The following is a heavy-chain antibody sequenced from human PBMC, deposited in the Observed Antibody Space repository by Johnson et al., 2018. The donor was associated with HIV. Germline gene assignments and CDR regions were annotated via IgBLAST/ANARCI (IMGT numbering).Heavy chain of an antibody. D-gene: IGHD6-19*01. CDR3: AKAYPGYISDGDDAFDI. CDR2: IRYDGSNK. Sequence: QMLLVESGGGVVQPGRSLRLSCAASGFTFSSYAMHWVRQAPGKGLEWVAFIRYDGSNKYYADSVKGRFTISRDNSKNTLYLQMNSLRAEDTAVYYCAKAYPGYISDGDDAFDIWGQGTLVTVSS. V-gene: IGHV3-30*02. J-gene: IGHJ3*02. CDR1: GFTFSSYA.